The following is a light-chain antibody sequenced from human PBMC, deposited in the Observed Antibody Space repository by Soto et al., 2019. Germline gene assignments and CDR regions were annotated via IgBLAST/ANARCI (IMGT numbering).Light chain of an antibody. CDR2: TAS. V-gene: IGKV1-39*01. CDR3: QRSYSTPIT. Sequence: DIQMTQSPSSLSASVGDRVTITCRASQSIVRNLNWYQQKPGKAPELLIYTASNLESGVPSRFSGSGSGTDFTLTISSLQPEDFATYYCQRSYSTPITFGQGTRLEIK. CDR1: QSIVRN. J-gene: IGKJ5*01.